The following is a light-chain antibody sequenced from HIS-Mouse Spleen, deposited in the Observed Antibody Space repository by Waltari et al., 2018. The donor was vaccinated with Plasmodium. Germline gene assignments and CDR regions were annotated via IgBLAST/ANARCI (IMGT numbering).Light chain of an antibody. J-gene: IGLJ1*01. CDR1: SSHVGGYKY. CDR2: DVS. CDR3: CSYAGSYTFV. V-gene: IGLV2-11*02. Sequence: QSALTQPRSVSGSPGPPVTISCTGTSSHVGGYKYASWYQQHPGTPPKLMIYDVSKRPSGVPDRFSGSKSGNTASLTISGLQAEDEADYYCCSYAGSYTFVFGTGTKVTVL.